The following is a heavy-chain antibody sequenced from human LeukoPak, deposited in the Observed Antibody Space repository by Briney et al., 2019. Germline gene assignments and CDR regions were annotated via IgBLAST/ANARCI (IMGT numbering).Heavy chain of an antibody. CDR3: GTAFQYGSGSHPFSL. V-gene: IGHV3-66*01. J-gene: IGHJ4*02. D-gene: IGHD3-10*01. Sequence: GGSVRLSCAASGFTVSNNHMRWGRQAPGKGLEWLSVVDSGGSTYFADLGEGRLHLSREILKNTLFAQMNSLRAEDTAVFFCGTAFQYGSGSHPFSLWGQGNLVTVSS. CDR2: VDSGGST. CDR1: GFTVSNNH.